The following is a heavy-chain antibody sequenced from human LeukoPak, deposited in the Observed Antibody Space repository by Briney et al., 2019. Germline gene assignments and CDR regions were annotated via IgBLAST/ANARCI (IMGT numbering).Heavy chain of an antibody. Sequence: GGPLRLSCAASGFTFSSYSMNWVRQAPGKGLEWVSSISSSSSYIYYADSVKGRFTISRDNAKNSLYLQMNSLRAEDTAVYYCARASAAYDYSNYWGQGTLVTVSS. CDR1: GFTFSSYS. CDR3: ARASAAYDYSNY. V-gene: IGHV3-21*01. J-gene: IGHJ4*02. D-gene: IGHD4-11*01. CDR2: ISSSSSYI.